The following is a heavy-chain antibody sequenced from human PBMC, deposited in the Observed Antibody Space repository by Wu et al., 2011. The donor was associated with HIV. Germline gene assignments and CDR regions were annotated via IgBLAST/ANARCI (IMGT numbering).Heavy chain of an antibody. V-gene: IGHV1-69-2*01. CDR1: GVTFTDYY. CDR2: VDPEDGDT. D-gene: IGHD2-21*01. Sequence: EVQMVQSGAAVKKPGSTVKVSCKVSGVTFTDYYIHWVQQAPGKGLEWMGLVDPEDGDTIYAAKFQGRVTITADKSTSTAYMELSSLRSEDTAVYYCARDFGGDEDSWGQGTLVTVSS. J-gene: IGHJ4*02. CDR3: ARDFGGDEDS.